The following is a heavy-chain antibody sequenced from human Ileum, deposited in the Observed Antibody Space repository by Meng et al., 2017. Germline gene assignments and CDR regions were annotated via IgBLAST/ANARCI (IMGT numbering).Heavy chain of an antibody. CDR1: GGSISSSFY. J-gene: IGHJ4*02. V-gene: IGHV4-4*02. D-gene: IGHD2-15*01. CDR2: IYLAGSP. CDR3: VRHGGKYFDS. Sequence: QVQLPEAGPGLGEPSGTLSLTCTVSGGSISSSFYWSWVRQSPGKGLEWIGQIYLAGSPNYNPSLESRVTISVDKSKNQFSLRLTSVTAADTAIFYCVRHGGKYFDSWGQGTLVTVSS.